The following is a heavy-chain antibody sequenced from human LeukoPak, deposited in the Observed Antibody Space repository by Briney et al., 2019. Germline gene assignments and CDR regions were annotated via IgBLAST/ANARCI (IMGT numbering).Heavy chain of an antibody. CDR2: ISSSGSTI. Sequence: GGSLRLSCAASGFTFSSYEMNWVRQAPGKGLEWVSYISSSGSTIYYADSVKGRFTISRDNAKNSLYLQMNSLRAEDTAVYYCARDPLDYYDSSGYQPTGDAFDIWGQGTMVTDSS. D-gene: IGHD3-22*01. CDR3: ARDPLDYYDSSGYQPTGDAFDI. J-gene: IGHJ3*02. V-gene: IGHV3-48*03. CDR1: GFTFSSYE.